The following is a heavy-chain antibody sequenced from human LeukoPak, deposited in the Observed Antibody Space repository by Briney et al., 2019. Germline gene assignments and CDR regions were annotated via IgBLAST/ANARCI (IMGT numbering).Heavy chain of an antibody. CDR2: INHSGST. CDR1: GGSFGGYY. V-gene: IGHV4-34*01. D-gene: IGHD6-13*01. Sequence: PSETLSLTCAVYGGSFGGYYWSWIRQPPGKGLEWIGEINHSGSTNYNPSLKSRVTISVDTSKNQFSLKLSSVTAADTAVYYCARSNGSSWHYYFDYWGQGTLVTVSS. J-gene: IGHJ4*02. CDR3: ARSNGSSWHYYFDY.